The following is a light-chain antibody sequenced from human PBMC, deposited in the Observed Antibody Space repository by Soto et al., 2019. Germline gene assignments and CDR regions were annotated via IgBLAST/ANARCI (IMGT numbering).Light chain of an antibody. V-gene: IGKV3-15*01. CDR1: QSVSSN. CDR3: QQYNNWPLT. Sequence: EIVMTQSPATLSVSPRERATLSCRASQSVSSNFAWYQQKPGQAPRLLIYGASTRATGIPARFSGSGSGTEFTLTISSLQSEDFAVYYCQQYNNWPLTFGQGTKVEIK. CDR2: GAS. J-gene: IGKJ1*01.